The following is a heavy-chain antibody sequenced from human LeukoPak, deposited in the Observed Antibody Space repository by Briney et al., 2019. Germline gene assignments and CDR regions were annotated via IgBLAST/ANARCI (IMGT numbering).Heavy chain of an antibody. CDR3: ARPKWIQLWLPGY. CDR2: ISYDGSNK. D-gene: IGHD5-18*01. CDR1: GFTSSSYA. V-gene: IGHV3-30-3*01. Sequence: PGGSLRLSCAASGFTSSSYAMHWVRQAPGKGLEWVAVISYDGSNKYYADSVKGRFTISRDNSKNTLYLQMNSLRAEDTAVYYCARPKWIQLWLPGYWGQGTLVTVSS. J-gene: IGHJ4*02.